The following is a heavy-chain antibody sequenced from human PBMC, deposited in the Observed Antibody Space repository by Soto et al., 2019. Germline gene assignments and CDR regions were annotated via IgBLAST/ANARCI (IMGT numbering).Heavy chain of an antibody. CDR1: GGSISSGGYY. J-gene: IGHJ3*02. Sequence: SETLSLTCTVSGGSISSGGYYWSWIRQHPGKCLEWIGYIYYSGSTYYNPSLKSRVTIXXXTXXXXXSLXLXXVTXADTAVYYCARGIFVVVAAVDAFDIWGKETMVPVSS. V-gene: IGHV4-31*03. D-gene: IGHD2-15*01. CDR3: ARGIFVVVAAVDAFDI. CDR2: IYYSGST.